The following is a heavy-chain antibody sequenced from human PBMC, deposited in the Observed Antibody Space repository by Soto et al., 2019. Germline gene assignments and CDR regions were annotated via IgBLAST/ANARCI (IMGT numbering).Heavy chain of an antibody. CDR2: ISPTNGGT. CDR1: GYTLTDFF. CDR3: ARGSPSLPSDY. J-gene: IGHJ4*02. V-gene: IGHV1-2*02. D-gene: IGHD2-15*01. Sequence: QVQLVQSGAEVKKPGASVRVSCKASGYTLTDFFMHWVRQAPGQGLGWMGWISPTNGGTNYAQKFQGMVNMTRDTSISAAYMELSSLRSDDTAVYYCARGSPSLPSDYWGQGTLVTVSS.